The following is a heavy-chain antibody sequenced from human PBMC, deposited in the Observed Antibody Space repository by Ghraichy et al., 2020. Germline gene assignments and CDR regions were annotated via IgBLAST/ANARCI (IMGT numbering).Heavy chain of an antibody. D-gene: IGHD1-1*01. CDR1: GFTFSIYW. CDR2: IKEDESEK. V-gene: IGHV3-7*03. Sequence: GGSLRLSCAPSGFTFSIYWMTWVRQAPGKGLEWVANIKEDESEKYYVDSVKGRFTISRDNAKNSLYLQMNSLRAEDTAVYYCAREGPGPTVDYWGQGILVAVSS. J-gene: IGHJ4*02. CDR3: AREGPGPTVDY.